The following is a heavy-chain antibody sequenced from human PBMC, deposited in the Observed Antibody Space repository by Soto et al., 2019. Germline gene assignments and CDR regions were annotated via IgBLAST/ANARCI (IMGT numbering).Heavy chain of an antibody. Sequence: PGGSLRLSCAASGFTFSSYAMSWVRQAPGKGLEWVSGISGSGISTHYADSVKGRFTISRDNSENTLYLQMNSLRVEDTAVYYCAKYPEVLSTDYFDYWGQGTLVTVSS. CDR2: ISGSGIST. J-gene: IGHJ4*02. D-gene: IGHD4-17*01. CDR1: GFTFSSYA. V-gene: IGHV3-23*01. CDR3: AKYPEVLSTDYFDY.